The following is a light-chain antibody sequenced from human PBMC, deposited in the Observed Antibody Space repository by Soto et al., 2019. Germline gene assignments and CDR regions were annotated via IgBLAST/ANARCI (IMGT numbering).Light chain of an antibody. CDR2: EVS. CDR1: FSDVGGYNY. J-gene: IGLJ1*01. V-gene: IGLV2-14*01. CDR3: TSYTSYPPHDV. Sequence: QSALTQPASVAGSPGQSITISCTGTFSDVGGYNYVSWYQQHPGKAPKLIIYEVSNRPSGVSNRFSGSKSGHTASLTISGLQCDDEADYFCTSYTSYPPHDVFGAGTKLTVL.